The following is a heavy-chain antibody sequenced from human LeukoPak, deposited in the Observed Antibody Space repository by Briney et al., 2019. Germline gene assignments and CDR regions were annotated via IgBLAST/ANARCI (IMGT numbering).Heavy chain of an antibody. D-gene: IGHD6-6*01. V-gene: IGHV3-74*01. CDR1: GFTFSSYW. CDR2: INSDGSST. J-gene: IGHJ4*02. CDR3: ARGLSGYASSLGY. Sequence: GGSLRLSCAASGFTFSSYWMHWVRQAPGKGLVWVSRINSDGSSTSYADSVRGRFSISRDNAKNTLYLQMNSLRAEDTAAYYCARGLSGYASSLGYWGQGTLVTVSA.